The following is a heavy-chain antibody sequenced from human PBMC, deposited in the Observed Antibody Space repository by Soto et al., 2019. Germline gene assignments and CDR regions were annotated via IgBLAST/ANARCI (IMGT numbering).Heavy chain of an antibody. D-gene: IGHD6-13*01. Sequence: PGGSLRLSCAASGFTFSSYSMNWVRQAPGKGLEWVSYISSSSTIYYADSVKGRFTISRDNAKNSLYLQMNSLRDEDTAVYYCARDFVAAADPYWGQGTLVTVSS. CDR1: GFTFSSYS. V-gene: IGHV3-48*02. CDR2: ISSSSTI. CDR3: ARDFVAAADPY. J-gene: IGHJ4*02.